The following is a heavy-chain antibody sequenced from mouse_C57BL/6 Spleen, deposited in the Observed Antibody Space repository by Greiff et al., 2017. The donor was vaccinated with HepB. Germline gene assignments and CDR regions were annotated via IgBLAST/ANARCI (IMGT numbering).Heavy chain of an antibody. V-gene: IGHV1-55*01. J-gene: IGHJ1*03. Sequence: QVHVKQPGAELVKPGASVKMSCKASGYTFTSYWITWVKQRPGQGLVWIGDIYPGSGSTNYNEKFKSKATLTVDTSSSTAYMQLSSLTSEDSAVYYCARGYFDVWGTGTTVTVSS. CDR1: GYTFTSYW. CDR2: IYPGSGST. CDR3: ARGYFDV.